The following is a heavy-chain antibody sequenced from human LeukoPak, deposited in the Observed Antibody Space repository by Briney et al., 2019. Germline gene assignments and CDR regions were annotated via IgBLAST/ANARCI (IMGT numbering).Heavy chain of an antibody. CDR1: GGSISSYY. V-gene: IGHV4-59*08. D-gene: IGHD2-15*01. CDR3: ARMRSATPHYYYYYGMDV. J-gene: IGHJ6*02. Sequence: PSQTLSLTCTVSGGSISSYYWSWIRQPPGKGLEWIGYIYYSGSTNYNPSLKSRVTISVDTSKNQFSLKLSSVTAADTAVYYCARMRSATPHYYYYYGMDVWGQGTTVTVSS. CDR2: IYYSGST.